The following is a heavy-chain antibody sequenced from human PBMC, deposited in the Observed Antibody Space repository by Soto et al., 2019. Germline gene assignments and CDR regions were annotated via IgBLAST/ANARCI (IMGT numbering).Heavy chain of an antibody. J-gene: IGHJ6*02. CDR1: GYTFTSYY. Sequence: QVQLVQSGAEVKKPGASVKVSCKASGYTFTSYYMHWVRQAPGQGLEWMGIINPSGGSTSYAQKIQGRVTMTRDTSTSTIYSELSSLRSEDTGVHYCAKSPGQFPYYYCGMDVWGQGTTVTVSS. CDR3: AKSPGQFPYYYCGMDV. D-gene: IGHD2-21*01. CDR2: INPSGGST. V-gene: IGHV1-46*01.